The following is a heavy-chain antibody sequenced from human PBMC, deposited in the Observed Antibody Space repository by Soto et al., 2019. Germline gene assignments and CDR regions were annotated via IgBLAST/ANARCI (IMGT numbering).Heavy chain of an antibody. V-gene: IGHV4-34*01. CDR1: GGSFSGYY. Sequence: SETLSLTCAVYGGSFSGYYWSWIRQPPGKGLEWIGEINHSGSTNYNPSLKSRVTISVDTSKNQFSLKLSSVTAADTAVYYCASGPIPAANPRFDYWGQGTLVTVSS. J-gene: IGHJ4*02. D-gene: IGHD2-2*01. CDR3: ASGPIPAANPRFDY. CDR2: INHSGST.